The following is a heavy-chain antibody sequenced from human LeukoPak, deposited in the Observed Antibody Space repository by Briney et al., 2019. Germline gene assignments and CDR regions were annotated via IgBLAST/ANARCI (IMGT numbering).Heavy chain of an antibody. V-gene: IGHV4-39*01. CDR2: IHFSGNS. CDR1: GGSISSYY. CDR3: ARFTRSSSSNYYYYAMDV. D-gene: IGHD6-6*01. J-gene: IGHJ6*02. Sequence: PSETLSLTCTVSGGSISSYYWSWIRQPPGKGLECIGSIHFSGNSYYNPSPSLKSRVTISVDTSKNQFSLNVISVTAADTAVYYCARFTRSSSSNYYYYAMDVWGQGTTVTVSS.